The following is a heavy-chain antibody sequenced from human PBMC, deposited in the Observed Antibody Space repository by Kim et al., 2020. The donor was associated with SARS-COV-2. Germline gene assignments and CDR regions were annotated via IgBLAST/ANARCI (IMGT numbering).Heavy chain of an antibody. CDR2: ISSSSGPI. J-gene: IGHJ4*01. CDR1: GFTFNNYG. V-gene: IGHV3-48*02. CDR3: ARACSAVSCPLPTFDY. D-gene: IGHD2-15*01. Sequence: WGSLRLSCAASGFTFNNYGMNWVRQAPGKGLEWVSYISSSSGPIYYADSVKGRFTISRDNAKNSLYLQMNSLRDEDTAVYYCARACSAVSCPLPTFDYLG.